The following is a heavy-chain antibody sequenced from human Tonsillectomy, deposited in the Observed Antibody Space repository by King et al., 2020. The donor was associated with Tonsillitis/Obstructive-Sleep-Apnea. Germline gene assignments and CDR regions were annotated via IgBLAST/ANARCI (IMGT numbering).Heavy chain of an antibody. V-gene: IGHV3-21*01. D-gene: IGHD4-11*01. J-gene: IGHJ4*02. Sequence: VQLVESGGGLVKPGGSLRLSCAASGFTFTTSSMNWVRQAPGKWLEWVSTISSDSNYIYYADVVKGRFTISRDNTKNSLYLQMISLRAEETAVYYCARDGTTINTPKYDFDSWGQGTLVTVSA. CDR1: GFTFTTSS. CDR2: ISSDSNYI. CDR3: ARDGTTINTPKYDFDS.